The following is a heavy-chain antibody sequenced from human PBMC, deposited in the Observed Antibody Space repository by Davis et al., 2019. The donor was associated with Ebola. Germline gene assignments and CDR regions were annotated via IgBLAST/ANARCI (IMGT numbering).Heavy chain of an antibody. CDR1: GGSVSSGSHY. J-gene: IGHJ3*02. Sequence: PSETLSLTCTVSGGSVSSGSHYWSWIRQPPGKGLEWIGHIYYSGSTYYNPSLKSRVTILVDTSKNQFSLKLSSVTAADTAVYYCARGWAFDIWGQGTMVTVSS. V-gene: IGHV4-61*01. CDR2: IYYSGST. CDR3: ARGWAFDI. D-gene: IGHD5-24*01.